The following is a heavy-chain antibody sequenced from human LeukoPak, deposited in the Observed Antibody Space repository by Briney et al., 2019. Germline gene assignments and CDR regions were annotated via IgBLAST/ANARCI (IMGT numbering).Heavy chain of an antibody. Sequence: GESLKISCKGCGYSFANSWIGWVRQMPGRGLEWVGLISPDDSDIRYSPSFQGQVIISADKAISTVYLQWSSLKASDTATYYCARRGAPITLFHDAFDLSGPGTMVTVSS. D-gene: IGHD3-10*02. CDR2: ISPDDSDI. CDR1: GYSFANSW. V-gene: IGHV5-51*01. J-gene: IGHJ3*01. CDR3: ARRGAPITLFHDAFDL.